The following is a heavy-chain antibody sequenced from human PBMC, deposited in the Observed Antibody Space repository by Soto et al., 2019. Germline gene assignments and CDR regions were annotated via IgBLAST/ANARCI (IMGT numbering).Heavy chain of an antibody. CDR3: ARAGDDSSGYYYYYGMDV. Sequence: QVQLVQSGAEVKKPGSSVKVSCKASGGTFSSYAISWVRQAPGQGLEWMGGIIPIFGTANYAQKFQGRVTMTADAATSTAYMELSSRRAEDTAVYYCARAGDDSSGYYYYYGMDVWGQGTTVTVSS. CDR1: GGTFSSYA. V-gene: IGHV1-69*12. J-gene: IGHJ6*02. D-gene: IGHD3-22*01. CDR2: IIPIFGTA.